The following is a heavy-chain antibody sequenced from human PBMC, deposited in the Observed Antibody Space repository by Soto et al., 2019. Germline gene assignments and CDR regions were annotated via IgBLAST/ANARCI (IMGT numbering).Heavy chain of an antibody. D-gene: IGHD4-4*01. CDR2: ISGSGGST. CDR1: GFTFSSYA. CDR3: AKDQSKAPYYYYSMDV. J-gene: IGHJ6*02. V-gene: IGHV3-23*01. Sequence: PGGSLRLSCAASGFTFSSYAMSWVRQAPGKGLEWVSAISGSGGSTYYADSVKGRFTISRDNSKNTLYLQMNSLRAEDTAVYYCAKDQSKAPYYYYSMDVWGQGTTVTVSS.